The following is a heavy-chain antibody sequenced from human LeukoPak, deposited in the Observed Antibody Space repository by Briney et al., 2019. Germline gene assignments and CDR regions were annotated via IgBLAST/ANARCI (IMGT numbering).Heavy chain of an antibody. V-gene: IGHV4-39*07. CDR1: GGSISSSSYY. CDR2: IYYSGST. Sequence: PSETLSLTCTVSGGSISSSSYYWGWIRQPPGKGLEWIGSIYYSGSTYYNPSLKSRVTISVDTSKNQFSLKLSSVTAADTAVYYCTATVTTRFVYYYYMDVWGKGTTVTVSS. J-gene: IGHJ6*03. CDR3: TATVTTRFVYYYYMDV. D-gene: IGHD4-17*01.